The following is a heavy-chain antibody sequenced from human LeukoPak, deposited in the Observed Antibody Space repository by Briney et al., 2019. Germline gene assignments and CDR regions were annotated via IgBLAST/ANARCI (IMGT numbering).Heavy chain of an antibody. CDR3: ARGRGVVVPAAINYFDY. Sequence: SETLSLTCAVYGGSFSGYYWSWIRQPPGKGLEWTGEINHSGSTNYNPSLKSRVTISVDTSKNQFSLKLSSATAADTAVYYCARGRGVVVPAAINYFDYWGQGTLVTVSS. D-gene: IGHD2-2*02. V-gene: IGHV4-34*01. J-gene: IGHJ4*02. CDR2: INHSGST. CDR1: GGSFSGYY.